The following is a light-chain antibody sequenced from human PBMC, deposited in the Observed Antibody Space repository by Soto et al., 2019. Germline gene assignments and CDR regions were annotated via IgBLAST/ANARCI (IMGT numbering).Light chain of an antibody. CDR2: EVS. CDR3: SSYTSSNTLL. Sequence: QSVLTQPASVSGSPGLSITISCTGTSSDVGGYNYVSWYQQHPGKAPKVMIYEVSNRPSGVSNRFSGSKSGNTASLTISGLQAEDEADYYCSSYTSSNTLLFGGGTKLTVL. CDR1: SSDVGGYNY. J-gene: IGLJ2*01. V-gene: IGLV2-14*01.